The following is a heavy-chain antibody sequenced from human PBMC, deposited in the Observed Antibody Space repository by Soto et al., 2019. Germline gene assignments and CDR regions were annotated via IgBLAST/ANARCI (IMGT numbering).Heavy chain of an antibody. J-gene: IGHJ6*03. CDR1: GFTFDDYA. V-gene: IGHV3-9*01. CDR3: AKQVAARRQGYYYYMDV. CDR2: ISWNSGSI. D-gene: IGHD6-6*01. Sequence: GGSLRLSCAASGFTFDDYAMHWVRQAPGKGLEWVSGISWNSGSIGYADSVKGRFTISRDNAKNSLYLQMNSLRAEDTALYYCAKQVAARRQGYYYYMDVWGKGTTVTVSS.